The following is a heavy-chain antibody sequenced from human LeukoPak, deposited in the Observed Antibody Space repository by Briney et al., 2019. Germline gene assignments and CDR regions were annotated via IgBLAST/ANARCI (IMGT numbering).Heavy chain of an antibody. D-gene: IGHD5-24*01. CDR1: GFTFSSYA. CDR3: AKRGMTTIKDGFDY. CDR2: ISDSSRST. J-gene: IGHJ4*02. V-gene: IGHV3-23*01. Sequence: GGSLRLSCAASGFTFSSYAMSWVRQAPGTGVVWVSAISDSSRSTYYADSVKGRFTISRDNSRNTLFLQMNSLSAEDTAVYYCAKRGMTTIKDGFDYWGQGILVTVSP.